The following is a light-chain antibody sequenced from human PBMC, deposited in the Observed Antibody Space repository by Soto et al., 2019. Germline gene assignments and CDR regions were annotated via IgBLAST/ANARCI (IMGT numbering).Light chain of an antibody. V-gene: IGKV1-33*01. CDR2: DAS. CDR1: QDISNY. Sequence: DIQMTQSPSSLSASVGDRVTITCQASQDISNYLNWYQQKPGKAPKLLIYDASNLETGVPSRFSGSGSGTDFTFTIISRQPEDIATYYCQQYDNLPLAFGQGTKLDI. J-gene: IGKJ2*01. CDR3: QQYDNLPLA.